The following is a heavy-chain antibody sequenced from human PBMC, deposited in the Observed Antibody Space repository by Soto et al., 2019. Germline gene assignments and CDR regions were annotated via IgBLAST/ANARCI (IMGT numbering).Heavy chain of an antibody. V-gene: IGHV1-2*02. CDR3: ARGLHWNSGFSNWFDP. CDR2: INPNSGGT. J-gene: IGHJ5*02. D-gene: IGHD1-7*01. Sequence: ASVKVSCKASGYTFTGYYMHWVRQAPGQGLEWMGWINPNSGGTNYAQKFQGRVTMTRDTSISTAYMELSRLRSDDTAVYYCARGLHWNSGFSNWFDPWGQGTLVTVSS. CDR1: GYTFTGYY.